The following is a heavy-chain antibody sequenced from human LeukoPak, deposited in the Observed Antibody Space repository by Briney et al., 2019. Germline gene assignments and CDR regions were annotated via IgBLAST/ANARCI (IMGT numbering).Heavy chain of an antibody. CDR2: TFYRSKWYN. D-gene: IGHD6-13*01. V-gene: IGHV6-1*01. CDR3: AQGGATAGLDY. J-gene: IGHJ4*02. Sequence: SQSLSLTCAISGDSVSSNRAVWNWIRQSPSRGLEWLGMTFYRSKWYNDYAVSVQSRITINPDTSKNQFSLQLNSVTPEDTAVYYCAQGGATAGLDYWGQGTLVTVSS. CDR1: GDSVSSNRAV.